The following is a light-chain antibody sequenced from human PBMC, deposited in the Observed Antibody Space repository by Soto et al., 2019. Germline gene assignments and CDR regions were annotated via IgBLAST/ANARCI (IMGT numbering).Light chain of an antibody. CDR2: TNN. CDR1: SSNIGSNT. Sequence: QSALTQPPSASWAPGQRFTISCSGSSSNIGSNTVNWYQQLPGTAPKLLIYTNNQRPSGVRDRFSGSRSGTSSSLAISVLKSEDEADYYCAAWDDSMNGFVFATWTKVPVL. CDR3: AAWDDSMNGFV. V-gene: IGLV1-44*01. J-gene: IGLJ1*01.